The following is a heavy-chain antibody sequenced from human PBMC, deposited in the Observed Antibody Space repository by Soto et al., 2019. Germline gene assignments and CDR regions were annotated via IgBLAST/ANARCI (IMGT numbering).Heavy chain of an antibody. CDR1: GFTFGSYW. CDR2: INNDGSGT. V-gene: IGHV3-74*01. D-gene: IGHD3-3*01. Sequence: PGGSLRLSCAASGFTFGSYWMHWIRQAPGKGLVWVARINNDGSGTVYADSVKGRFTISRDNAQNTVDLQMNSLRAEDTAVYYCVRGLLGPDYWGQGTLVTVSS. J-gene: IGHJ4*02. CDR3: VRGLLGPDY.